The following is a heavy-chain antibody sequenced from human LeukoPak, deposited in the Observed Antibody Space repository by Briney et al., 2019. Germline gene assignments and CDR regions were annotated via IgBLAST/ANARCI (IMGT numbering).Heavy chain of an antibody. D-gene: IGHD6-19*01. CDR1: GGSFSGYY. J-gene: IGHJ4*02. Sequence: SETLSLTWAVYGGSFSGYYWSWIRQPPGKGLEWIGYIYYSGSTNYNPSLKSRVTISVDTSKNQFSLKLSSVTAADTAVYYCARSHIAVAGMLNYWGQGTLVTVSS. CDR3: ARSHIAVAGMLNY. CDR2: IYYSGST. V-gene: IGHV4-59*01.